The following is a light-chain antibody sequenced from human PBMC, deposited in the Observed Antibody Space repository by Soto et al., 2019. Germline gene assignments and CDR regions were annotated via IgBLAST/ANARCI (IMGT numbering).Light chain of an antibody. V-gene: IGKV2-28*01. CDR2: LGS. Sequence: DLVMTQSPLSLPVTPGEPASISCRSSQSLLHSNGYNYLDWYLQKPGQSPQFLIYLGSNRASGVPDRFSGSVSGTDFTLKISRVEAEDVGVYYCVQARQPLCTFGQGTKLEIK. J-gene: IGKJ2*02. CDR3: VQARQPLCT. CDR1: QSLLHSNGYNY.